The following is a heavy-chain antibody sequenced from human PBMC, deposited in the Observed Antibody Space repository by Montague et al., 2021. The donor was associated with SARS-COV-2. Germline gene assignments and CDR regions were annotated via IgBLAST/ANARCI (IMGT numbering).Heavy chain of an antibody. D-gene: IGHD3-3*01. CDR2: INRSGSI. V-gene: IGHV4-34*01. J-gene: IGHJ3*02. Sequence: SETLSLTCAVSGGSFSGFYWSWVRQSPGEGLEWIGEINRSGSINYNPSLKSRVTILADASKNQFSLKLSSVTAADTAVYYCARVRGNTIFGVVIISAFDIWGQGTMVTVSS. CDR3: ARVRGNTIFGVVIISAFDI. CDR1: GGSFSGFY.